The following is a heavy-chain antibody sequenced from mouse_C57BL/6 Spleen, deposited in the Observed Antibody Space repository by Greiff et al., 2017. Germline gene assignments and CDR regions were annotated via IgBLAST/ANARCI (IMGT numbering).Heavy chain of an antibody. D-gene: IGHD2-5*01. CDR1: GYTFTSYW. CDR2: IDPNSGGT. J-gene: IGHJ4*01. Sequence: VQLQQPGAELVKPGASVKLSCKASGYTFTSYWMHWVKQRPGRGLEWIGRIDPNSGGTKYNEKFKSKATLTVDKPSSTAYMQLSSLTSESSSVYYCARSDPLYSNYLYAMDYWGQGTSVSVS. V-gene: IGHV1-72*01. CDR3: ARSDPLYSNYLYAMDY.